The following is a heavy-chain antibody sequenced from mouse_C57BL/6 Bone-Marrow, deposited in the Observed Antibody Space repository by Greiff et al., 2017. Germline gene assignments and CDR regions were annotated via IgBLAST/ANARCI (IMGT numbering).Heavy chain of an antibody. CDR1: GFTFSSYA. CDR3: AREVTYDV. Sequence: DVQLVESGGGLVKPGGSLKLSCAASGFTFSSYAMSWVRQTPEKRLEWVATISDGGSYTYYPDNVKGRFTISRDNAKNNLYLQMRHLKSEDTAMYYCAREVTYDVWGTGTTVTVSS. CDR2: ISDGGSYT. D-gene: IGHD2-12*01. J-gene: IGHJ1*03. V-gene: IGHV5-4*01.